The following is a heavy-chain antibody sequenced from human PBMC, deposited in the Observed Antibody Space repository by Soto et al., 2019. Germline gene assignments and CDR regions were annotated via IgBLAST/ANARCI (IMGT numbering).Heavy chain of an antibody. CDR1: GFTFSSYS. V-gene: IGHV3-21*01. Sequence: GGSLRLSCAASGFTFSSYSMNWVRQAPGKGLEWVSSISSSSSYIYYADSVKGRFTISRDNAKNSLYLQMNSLRAEDTAVYYCASGSTVTTIDYWGQGTLVTVSS. J-gene: IGHJ4*02. CDR3: ASGSTVTTIDY. D-gene: IGHD4-17*01. CDR2: ISSSSSYI.